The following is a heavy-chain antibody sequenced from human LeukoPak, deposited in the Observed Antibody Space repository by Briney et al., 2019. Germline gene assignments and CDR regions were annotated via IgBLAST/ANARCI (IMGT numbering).Heavy chain of an antibody. CDR2: ISSSSGYK. CDR3: AGEGEYIVGATGFDC. J-gene: IGHJ4*02. V-gene: IGHV3-21*06. CDR1: GFTVSSNY. Sequence: PGGSLRLSCAASGFTVSSNYMSWVRQAPGKGLEWVSSISSSSGYKYYADSVKGRFTISRDNAKNSVHLQMNSLRAEDTAVYYCAGEGEYIVGATGFDCWGQGTLVTVSS. D-gene: IGHD1-26*01.